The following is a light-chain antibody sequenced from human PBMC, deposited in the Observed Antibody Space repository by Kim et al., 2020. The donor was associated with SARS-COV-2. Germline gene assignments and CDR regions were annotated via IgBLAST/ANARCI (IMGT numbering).Light chain of an antibody. Sequence: GQRVTFSCSGSSSNIGSNTVNWYHQLPGTAPKLLIYSNNQRPSGVPDRFSGSKSGTSASLAISGLQSEDGADYYCAAWDDSLNGPVFGGGTQLTVL. V-gene: IGLV1-44*01. CDR1: SSNIGSNT. CDR3: AAWDDSLNGPV. CDR2: SNN. J-gene: IGLJ2*01.